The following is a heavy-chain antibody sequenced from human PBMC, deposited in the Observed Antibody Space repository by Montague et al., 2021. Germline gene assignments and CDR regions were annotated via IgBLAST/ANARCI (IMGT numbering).Heavy chain of an antibody. J-gene: IGHJ4*02. CDR2: TSWNSNTI. V-gene: IGHV3-9*01. CDR3: AKEKGIALVRGLDY. Sequence: SLRLSCAASGFRFDDYTMHWVRQVPGKGLEWVLGTSWNSNTIDYVDSVKGRFTISRDHAKNSLYLEMNSLRAEDTALYFCAKEKGIALVRGLDYWGQGTQVTVSS. CDR1: GFRFDDYT. D-gene: IGHD3-10*01.